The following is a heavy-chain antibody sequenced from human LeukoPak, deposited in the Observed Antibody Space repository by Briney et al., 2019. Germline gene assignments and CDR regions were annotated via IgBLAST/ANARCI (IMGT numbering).Heavy chain of an antibody. CDR2: ISSSSSYI. CDR1: GFTFSNYA. CDR3: ARAPEPYGSGSYVDY. Sequence: GGCLRLSCAVSGFTFSNYAMNWVRQAPGKGLEWVSSISSSSSYIYYADSVKGRFTISRDNAKNSLYLQMNSLRAEDTAVYYCARAPEPYGSGSYVDYWGQGTLVTVSS. V-gene: IGHV3-21*01. J-gene: IGHJ4*02. D-gene: IGHD3-10*01.